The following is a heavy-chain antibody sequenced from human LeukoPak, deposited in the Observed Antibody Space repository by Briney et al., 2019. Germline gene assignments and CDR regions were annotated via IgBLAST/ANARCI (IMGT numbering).Heavy chain of an antibody. CDR2: IDSSGRTI. Sequence: GGSLRLSCAASGFNFTDYYITWIRQAPGKGLEWISYIDSSGRTIYYADSVKGRFTISRDNAKNSLSLQMNSLRAEDTAVYYCVREGSYGYFDFWGQGARVTVSS. CDR3: VREGSYGYFDF. CDR1: GFNFTDYY. J-gene: IGHJ4*02. V-gene: IGHV3-11*01. D-gene: IGHD5-18*01.